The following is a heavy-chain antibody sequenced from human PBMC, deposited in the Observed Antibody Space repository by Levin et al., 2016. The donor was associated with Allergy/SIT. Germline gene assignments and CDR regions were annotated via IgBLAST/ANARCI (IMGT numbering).Heavy chain of an antibody. D-gene: IGHD3-10*01. Sequence: SETLSLTCAVYGGSFSGYYWSWIRQPPGKGLEWIGEINHSGSTNYNPSLKSRVTISVDTSKNQFSLKLSSVTAADTAVYYCARDRRDYGSGDGKKYYYGMDVWGQGTTVTVSS. CDR2: INHSGST. J-gene: IGHJ6*02. CDR3: ARDRRDYGSGDGKKYYYGMDV. V-gene: IGHV4-34*01. CDR1: GGSFSGYY.